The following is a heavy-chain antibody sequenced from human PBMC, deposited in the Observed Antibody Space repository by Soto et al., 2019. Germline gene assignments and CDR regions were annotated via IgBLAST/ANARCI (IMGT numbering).Heavy chain of an antibody. CDR1: GYTFTSYA. V-gene: IGHV1-3*01. Sequence: ASVKVSCKASGYTFTSYAMHWVRQAPGQRLEWMGWINAGNGNTKYSQKFQGRVTITRDTSASTAYMELSSLRSEDTAVYYCASAHDFWSGYSPLGAAFDIWGQGTMVTVSS. D-gene: IGHD3-3*01. J-gene: IGHJ3*02. CDR2: INAGNGNT. CDR3: ASAHDFWSGYSPLGAAFDI.